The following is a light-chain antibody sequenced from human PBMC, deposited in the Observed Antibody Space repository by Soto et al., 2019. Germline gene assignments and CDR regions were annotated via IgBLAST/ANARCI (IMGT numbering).Light chain of an antibody. Sequence: QSVLTQPPSVSGAPGQRVTISCTGSSSNIGAGYDVHWYQQLPGTAPKLLIYGNSNRPSVVPDRFSGSKSGTSASLAITGLHAEDEADYYCQSYDSSLSGVVFGGGTKLTVL. CDR3: QSYDSSLSGVV. J-gene: IGLJ2*01. CDR1: SSNIGAGYD. V-gene: IGLV1-40*01. CDR2: GNS.